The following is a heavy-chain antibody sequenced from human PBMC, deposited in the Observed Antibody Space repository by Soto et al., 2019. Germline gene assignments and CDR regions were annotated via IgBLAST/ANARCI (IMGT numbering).Heavy chain of an antibody. Sequence: SETLSLTCTVSGGSISSSSYYWGWIRQPPGKGLEWIGSIYYSGSTYYNPSLKSRVTISVDTSKNQFSLKLSSVTAADTAVYYCASLIVLMVYAIPNDAFDIWGQGTMVTVSS. CDR3: ASLIVLMVYAIPNDAFDI. CDR2: IYYSGST. V-gene: IGHV4-39*01. D-gene: IGHD2-8*01. J-gene: IGHJ3*02. CDR1: GGSISSSSYY.